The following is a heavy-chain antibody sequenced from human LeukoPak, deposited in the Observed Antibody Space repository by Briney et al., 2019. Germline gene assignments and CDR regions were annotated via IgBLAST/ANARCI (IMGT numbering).Heavy chain of an antibody. D-gene: IGHD3-22*01. V-gene: IGHV3-33*01. CDR1: GFTFSSYG. J-gene: IGHJ4*02. CDR3: ARDSPDSSGYPPDFDY. Sequence: PGGSLRLSCAASGFTFSSYGMHWVRQAPGKGLEWVAVIWYDGSNKYYADSVKGRFTISRDNSKNTLYLQMNSLRAEDTAVYYCARDSPDSSGYPPDFDYWGQGTLVTVSS. CDR2: IWYDGSNK.